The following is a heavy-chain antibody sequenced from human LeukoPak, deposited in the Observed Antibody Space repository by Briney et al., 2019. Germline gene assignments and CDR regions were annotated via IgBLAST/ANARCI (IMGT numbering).Heavy chain of an antibody. V-gene: IGHV4-30-4*08. CDR2: IYNSGST. Sequence: PSETLSLTCTVSGGSISSGDFYWSWIRQPPGKGLGGFGYIYNSGSTYYNPSLKSRVTMSADTSKNQFSLKLSSVTAADTAVYYCARGRYDYVWGSYRQAHFDYWGQGTLVTVSS. J-gene: IGHJ4*02. D-gene: IGHD3-16*02. CDR1: GGSISSGDFY. CDR3: ARGRYDYVWGSYRQAHFDY.